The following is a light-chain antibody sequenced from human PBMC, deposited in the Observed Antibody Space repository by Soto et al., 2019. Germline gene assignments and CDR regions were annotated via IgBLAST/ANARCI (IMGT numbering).Light chain of an antibody. CDR3: QQYGSTPLT. J-gene: IGKJ4*01. CDR1: QSVNSNY. CDR2: GAS. Sequence: EIVLTQSPGTLSLSPGERATLSCRASQSVNSNYLAWHQQKPGQAPRLLIYGASSRASGIPDRFSGSGSGADFTLSITRLEPEDFALYYCQQYGSTPLTFGGGTKVDIK. V-gene: IGKV3-20*01.